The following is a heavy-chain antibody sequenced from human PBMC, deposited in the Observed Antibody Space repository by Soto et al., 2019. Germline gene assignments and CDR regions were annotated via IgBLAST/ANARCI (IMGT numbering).Heavy chain of an antibody. CDR2: ISYDGSNK. D-gene: IGHD4-4*01. CDR1: GFTFSSYA. CDR3: ARPLWRDDYNWGYFDL. V-gene: IGHV3-30-3*01. Sequence: QVQLVESGGGVVQPGRSLRLSCAASGFTFSSYAMHWVRQAPGKGLEWVAVISYDGSNKYYADSVKGRFTISRDNSKHALYLQMNSLRAEDTDVYYCARPLWRDDYNWGYFDLWGRGTLVTVSS. J-gene: IGHJ2*01.